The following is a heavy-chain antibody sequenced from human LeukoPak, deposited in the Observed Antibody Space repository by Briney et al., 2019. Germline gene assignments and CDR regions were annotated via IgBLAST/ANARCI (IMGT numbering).Heavy chain of an antibody. D-gene: IGHD3-22*01. V-gene: IGHV3-30-3*01. J-gene: IGHJ3*02. CDR2: ISYDGSNK. CDR1: GFTFSSYA. Sequence: GSLRLSCAASGFTFSSYAMHWVRQAPGKGLEWVAVISYDGSNKYYADSVKGRFTISRDNAKNTLYLQMNSLRAEDTAVYYCARPLTYYYDSSGYYSLDAFDIWGQGTMVTVSS. CDR3: ARPLTYYYDSSGYYSLDAFDI.